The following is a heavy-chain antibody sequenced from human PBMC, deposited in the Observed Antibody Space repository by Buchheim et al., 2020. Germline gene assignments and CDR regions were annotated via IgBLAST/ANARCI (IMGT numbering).Heavy chain of an antibody. V-gene: IGHV3-23*01. J-gene: IGHJ4*02. CDR1: GFTFSSYT. CDR3: GTYNYDFWGGS. Sequence: EVLLLESGGGLVQPGGSLRLSCAASGFTFSSYTMSWVRQAPGKGLEWVSGIGGTGSPTFYADSVKGRFTISRDNSKNTLYLQMNSLRAEDTAVYYCGTYNYDFWGGSWGQGTL. D-gene: IGHD3-3*01. CDR2: IGGTGSPT.